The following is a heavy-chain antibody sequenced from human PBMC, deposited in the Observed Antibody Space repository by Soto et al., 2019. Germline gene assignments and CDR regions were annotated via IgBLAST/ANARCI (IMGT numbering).Heavy chain of an antibody. V-gene: IGHV4-31*03. Sequence: QVQLQESGPGLVKPSQTLSLTCPVSGGSISDGYYWSWIRQHPGKGLEWIGSISYSGSTSYNPSLKSRRTISVDRSKSQFSLNLSSVTAADTAVYYCSRRDRSGYSYWLDTWGQGTLVTVSS. CDR1: GGSISDGYY. CDR3: SRRDRSGYSYWLDT. D-gene: IGHD3-22*01. CDR2: ISYSGST. J-gene: IGHJ5*02.